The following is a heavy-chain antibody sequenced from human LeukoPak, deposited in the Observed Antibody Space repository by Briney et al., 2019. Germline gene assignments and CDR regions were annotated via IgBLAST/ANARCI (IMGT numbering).Heavy chain of an antibody. Sequence: PSETLSLTCAVYGRSFSGYYWSWIRQPPGKGLEWIGEINHSGSTNYNPSLKSRVTISVDTSKNQFSLKLSSVTAADTAVYYCARGCPAVAGTLEGMDVWGQGTTVTVSS. CDR1: GRSFSGYY. CDR2: INHSGST. J-gene: IGHJ6*02. D-gene: IGHD6-19*01. CDR3: ARGCPAVAGTLEGMDV. V-gene: IGHV4-34*01.